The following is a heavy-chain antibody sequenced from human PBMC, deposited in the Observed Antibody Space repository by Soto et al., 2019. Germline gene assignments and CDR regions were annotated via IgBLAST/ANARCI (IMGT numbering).Heavy chain of an antibody. V-gene: IGHV1-46*04. Sequence: GASVKVSCKASGYTFTSYYMHWVRQAPGQGLEWMGMIKPSGGSTSYAQQLQGRVTLTRDTSTSTVYMDLSSLRSEDTAVYYCARATDLSYSSSSFFFRGSGSQPTFHYWGQGTLVTVSS. CDR2: IKPSGGST. CDR1: GYTFTSYY. D-gene: IGHD6-6*01. J-gene: IGHJ4*02. CDR3: ARATDLSYSSSSFFFRGSGSQPTFHY.